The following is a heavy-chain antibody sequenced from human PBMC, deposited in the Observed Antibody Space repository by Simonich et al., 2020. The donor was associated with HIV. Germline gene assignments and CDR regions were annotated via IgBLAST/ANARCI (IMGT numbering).Heavy chain of an antibody. CDR1: GGSFSGYY. J-gene: IGHJ2*01. Sequence: QVQLQQWAAGLLKPSETLSLTCAVYGGSFSGYYWSGIGQPPGKGLEWIGEINHSGSTNNNPSLKSQVTISVDTAKNQFSRTVSSVTAADTAVYYCARDVTVLAPSWYFDLWGRGTLVTVSS. CDR2: INHSGST. D-gene: IGHD2-15*01. V-gene: IGHV4-34*01. CDR3: ARDVTVLAPSWYFDL.